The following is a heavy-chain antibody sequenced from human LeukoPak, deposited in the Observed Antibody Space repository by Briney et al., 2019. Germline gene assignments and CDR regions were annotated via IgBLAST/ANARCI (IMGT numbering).Heavy chain of an antibody. CDR2: ISNNGGFT. V-gene: IGHV3-23*01. CDR3: AKDSGSYNY. CDR1: GFTFSSSA. D-gene: IGHD1-26*01. J-gene: IGHJ4*02. Sequence: GGSLRLSCAASGFTFSSSAMSWVRQAPGKGLEWVSAISNNGGFTYYADSVQGRFTISRDNSKSTLCLQMNSLRAEDTAVYYCAKDSGSYNYWGQGTLVTVSS.